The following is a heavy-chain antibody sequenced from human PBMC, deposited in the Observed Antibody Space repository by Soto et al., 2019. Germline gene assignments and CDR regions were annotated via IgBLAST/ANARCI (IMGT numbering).Heavy chain of an antibody. J-gene: IGHJ6*02. CDR3: ARNRLRQYYYGMDV. CDR2: IYPGDSDT. CDR1: GYSFANYW. Sequence: EVQLVQSGAEVKKPGESLKISCQGSGYSFANYWIAWVRQMPGKGLEWAGVIYPGDSDTRYSPSFRGQVTISADKSISRVYLQWSSLKASDTAMYYCARNRLRQYYYGMDVWGQGTTVTVSS. V-gene: IGHV5-51*01. D-gene: IGHD3-10*01.